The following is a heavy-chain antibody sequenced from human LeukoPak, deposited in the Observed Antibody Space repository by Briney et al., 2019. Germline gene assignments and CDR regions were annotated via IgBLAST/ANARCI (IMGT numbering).Heavy chain of an antibody. Sequence: GGSLRLSCAASGFTFSSYAMSWVRQAPGKGLEWVSSISGNCCSTYYADSVKGLFNISRDNSKNTLYLQMNSLRAEDTAVYYCAKDPLSPEYYYYYYGMDVWGQGTTVTVSS. J-gene: IGHJ6*02. CDR1: GFTFSSYA. CDR2: ISGNCCST. D-gene: IGHD1-14*01. V-gene: IGHV3-23*01. CDR3: AKDPLSPEYYYYYYGMDV.